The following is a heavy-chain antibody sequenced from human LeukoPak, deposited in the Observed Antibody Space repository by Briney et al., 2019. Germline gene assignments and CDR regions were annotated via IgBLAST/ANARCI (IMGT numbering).Heavy chain of an antibody. D-gene: IGHD6-25*01. CDR2: IHYTGIT. CDR1: GGSMNNYY. Sequence: SETLSLTCIVSGGSMNNYYWSWIRQPPGKGLEWIAYIHYTGITNYNPFLKSRVTISLDTSKSQFSLKLNSVTAADTAFYYCARILEGSGATFDIWGQGTMVTVPS. CDR3: ARILEGSGATFDI. V-gene: IGHV4-59*01. J-gene: IGHJ3*02.